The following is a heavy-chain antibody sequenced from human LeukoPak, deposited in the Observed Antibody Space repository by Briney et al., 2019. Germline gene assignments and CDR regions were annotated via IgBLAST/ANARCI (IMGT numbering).Heavy chain of an antibody. CDR1: GGSFSGYY. D-gene: IGHD3-10*01. CDR2: INHNGST. V-gene: IGHV4-34*01. J-gene: IGHJ6*04. Sequence: SETLSLTCAVYGGSFSGYYWSWIRQPPGKGLEWMGEINHNGSTNYNPSLKSRVTISVDTSKNQFSLKLSSVTAADTAVYYCARRGYYGSGSYWNYYYGMDVWGKGTTVTVSS. CDR3: ARRGYYGSGSYWNYYYGMDV.